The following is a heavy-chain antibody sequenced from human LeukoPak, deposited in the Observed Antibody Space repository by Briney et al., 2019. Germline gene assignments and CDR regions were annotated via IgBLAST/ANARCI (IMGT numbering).Heavy chain of an antibody. D-gene: IGHD3-10*01. V-gene: IGHV4-59*01. Sequence: SETLSLTCTVSGGSISSYYWNWIRQPPGKGLEWIGYIYYSGSTNYNPSLKSRVTISVDTSKNQFPLKLSSVTAADTAVYYCARDGDLNWFDPWGQGTLVTVSS. J-gene: IGHJ5*02. CDR3: ARDGDLNWFDP. CDR2: IYYSGST. CDR1: GGSISSYY.